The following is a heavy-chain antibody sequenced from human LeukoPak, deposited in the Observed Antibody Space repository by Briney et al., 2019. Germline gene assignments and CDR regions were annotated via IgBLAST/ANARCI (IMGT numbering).Heavy chain of an antibody. CDR2: IYASGST. D-gene: IGHD5/OR15-5a*01. CDR1: GGSTSSSTHY. J-gene: IGHJ4*02. V-gene: IGHV4-61*02. CDR3: ARGVSTINFDF. Sequence: SETLSLTCTVSGGSTSSSTHYWSWIRQPAGKGLEWIGRIYASGSTNYNPSLKSRATISADTSKNQFSLKLSSVTAADTAVYYCARGVSTINFDFWGQGTLVTVSS.